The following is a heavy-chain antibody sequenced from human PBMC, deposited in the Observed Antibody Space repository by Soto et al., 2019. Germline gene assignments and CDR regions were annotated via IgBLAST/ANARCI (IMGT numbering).Heavy chain of an antibody. J-gene: IGHJ3*01. CDR3: ARPASGGSRDAFGV. V-gene: IGHV5-10-1*01. CDR2: IDPTDSFT. CDR1: GYKFTTFW. Sequence: GESLKISCKASGYKFTTFWLNWVRQTPGKGLEWLGRIDPTDSFTNYSPPFEGHVTISVDRSISTAYLQWNSLQASDTAIYYCARPASGGSRDAFGVWGQGTTVTASS. D-gene: IGHD2-15*01.